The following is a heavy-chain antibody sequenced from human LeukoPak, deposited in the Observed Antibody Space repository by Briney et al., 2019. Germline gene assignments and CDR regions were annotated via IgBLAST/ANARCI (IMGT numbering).Heavy chain of an antibody. CDR3: ARQRGCSSTSCYRFDY. CDR2: IYHSGST. D-gene: IGHD2-2*01. CDR1: GYSISSGYY. V-gene: IGHV4-38-2*01. J-gene: IGHJ4*02. Sequence: SETLSLTCAVSGYSISSGYYWGWIRQPPGKGLEWIGSIYHSGSTYYNPSLKSRVTISVDTSKTQFSPKLSSVTAADTAVYYCARQRGCSSTSCYRFDYWGQGTLVTVSS.